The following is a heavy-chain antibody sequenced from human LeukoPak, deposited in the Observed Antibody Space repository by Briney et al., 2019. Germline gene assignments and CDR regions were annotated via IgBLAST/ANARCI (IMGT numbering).Heavy chain of an antibody. Sequence: GGSLRLSCAASGFTFSSYSMNWVRQAPGKGLEWVSSISSDSSYIYYADSVKGRFTISRDNAENSLYLQMNSLRAEDTAVYYCARGTTTVTTLGDYWGQGTLVTVS. CDR2: ISSDSSYI. J-gene: IGHJ4*02. CDR1: GFTFSSYS. CDR3: ARGTTTVTTLGDY. V-gene: IGHV3-21*01. D-gene: IGHD4-17*01.